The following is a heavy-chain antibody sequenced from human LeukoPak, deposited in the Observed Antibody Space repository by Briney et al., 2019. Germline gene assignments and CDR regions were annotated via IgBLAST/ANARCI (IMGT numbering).Heavy chain of an antibody. CDR1: GYSFTGCY. D-gene: IGHD2-15*01. Sequence: ASVKVSCKTSGYSFTGCYIHWVRQAPGQGFEWLGWINPNSGGTNYAQMFQDSVSMTRDTSINTAYMELSSLRLDDTAVYYCARGVAPAGRRLDPWGQGTLITVSS. V-gene: IGHV1-2*02. J-gene: IGHJ5*02. CDR3: ARGVAPAGRRLDP. CDR2: INPNSGGT.